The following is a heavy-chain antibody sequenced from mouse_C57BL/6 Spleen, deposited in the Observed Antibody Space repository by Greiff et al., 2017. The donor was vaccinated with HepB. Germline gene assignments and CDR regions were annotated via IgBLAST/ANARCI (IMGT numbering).Heavy chain of an antibody. D-gene: IGHD3-2*02. J-gene: IGHJ2*01. CDR2: IYPRSGNT. CDR3: ARYLDSSGSRFDY. V-gene: IGHV1-81*01. Sequence: QVQLKESGAELARPGASVKLSCKASGYTFTSYGISWVKQRTGQGLEWIGEIYPRSGNTYYNEKFKGKATLTADKSSSTAYMELRSLTSEDSAVYFCARYLDSSGSRFDYWGQGTTLTVSS. CDR1: GYTFTSYG.